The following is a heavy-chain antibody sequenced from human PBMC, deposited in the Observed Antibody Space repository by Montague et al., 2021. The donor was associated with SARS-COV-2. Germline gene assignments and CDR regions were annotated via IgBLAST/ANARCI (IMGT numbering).Heavy chain of an antibody. V-gene: IGHV4-59*08. D-gene: IGHD4/OR15-4a*01. CDR1: GGSISSFY. CDR3: ARHFGATLPVVY. CDR2: ISHSGST. J-gene: IGHJ4*02. Sequence: SETLSLTCTVSGGSISSFYWSWFRQPPGKGLEWIGYISHSGSTNYNPSLTSRVTMSVDTSKNQFSLKVNSVTAADTAVYYCARHFGATLPVVYWGQGTLGTVSS.